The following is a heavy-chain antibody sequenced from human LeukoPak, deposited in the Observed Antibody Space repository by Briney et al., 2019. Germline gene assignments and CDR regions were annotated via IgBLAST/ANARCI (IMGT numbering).Heavy chain of an antibody. V-gene: IGHV4-39*07. J-gene: IGHJ4*02. CDR2: IYYSGST. D-gene: IGHD4-17*01. Sequence: SETLSLTCTVSGGSISSSSYYWGWIRQPPGKGLEWIGSIYYSGSTYYNPSLKSRVTISVDTSKNQFSLKLSSVTAADTAVYYCARYGDYGPGPYFDYWGQGTLVTVSS. CDR3: ARYGDYGPGPYFDY. CDR1: GGSISSSSYY.